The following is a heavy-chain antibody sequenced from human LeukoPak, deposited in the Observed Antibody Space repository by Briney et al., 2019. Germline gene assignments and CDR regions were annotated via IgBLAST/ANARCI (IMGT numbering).Heavy chain of an antibody. J-gene: IGHJ4*02. CDR1: GFTFSTYN. CDR3: AREIVVVPATMDQ. D-gene: IGHD2-2*01. CDR2: ISGSSSYI. V-gene: IGHV3-21*01. Sequence: PGGSLRLSCEGSGFTFSTYNMNWVGQAPGKGLDWVSSISGSSSYIYYADSVKGRFTVSRDNAKNSVYLQMNGLRAEDTALYYCAREIVVVPATMDQWGQGTLVTVSS.